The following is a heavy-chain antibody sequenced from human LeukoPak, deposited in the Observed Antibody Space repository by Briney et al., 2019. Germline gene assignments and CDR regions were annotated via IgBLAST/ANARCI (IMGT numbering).Heavy chain of an antibody. Sequence: ASVKVSCKASGYTFTSYDINWVRQATGQGLEWMGWMNPNSGNTGYAQKFQGRVTMTRNTSISTAYMELSSLRSEDTAVYYCARGPHSSSWYPYYCYYMDVWGKGTTVTVSS. D-gene: IGHD6-13*01. J-gene: IGHJ6*03. V-gene: IGHV1-8*01. CDR1: GYTFTSYD. CDR2: MNPNSGNT. CDR3: ARGPHSSSWYPYYCYYMDV.